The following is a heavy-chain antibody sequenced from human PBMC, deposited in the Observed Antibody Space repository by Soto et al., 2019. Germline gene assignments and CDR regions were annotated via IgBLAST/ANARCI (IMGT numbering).Heavy chain of an antibody. Sequence: PGGSLRLSCTASGITFSSYGMHWVRQAPGKGLEWVAVISYDGINKYYADSVKGRFTVSRDNSKNAAFLQMDSLRDEDTALYYCARDFSRGGSGYYPFDSWGQGTLVTV. J-gene: IGHJ4*02. D-gene: IGHD3-22*01. CDR3: ARDFSRGGSGYYPFDS. CDR1: GITFSSYG. V-gene: IGHV3-30*03. CDR2: ISYDGINK.